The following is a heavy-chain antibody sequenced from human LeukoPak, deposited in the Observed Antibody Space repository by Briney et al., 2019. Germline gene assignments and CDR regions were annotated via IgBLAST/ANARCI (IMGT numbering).Heavy chain of an antibody. CDR3: ARVPWQWRDQDY. J-gene: IGHJ4*02. V-gene: IGHV3-21*01. D-gene: IGHD6-19*01. CDR2: ISSSSSYI. CDR1: GFTFSSYS. Sequence: PGGSLRLSCAASGFTFSSYSMNWVRQAPGKGLEWVSSISSSSSYIYYADSVKGRFTISRDNAKNSLYLQMNSLRAEDTAVYYCARVPWQWRDQDYWGQGTLVSVSS.